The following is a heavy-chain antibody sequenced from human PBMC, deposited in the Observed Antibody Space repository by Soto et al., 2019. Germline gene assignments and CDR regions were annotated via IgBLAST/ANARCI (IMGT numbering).Heavy chain of an antibody. CDR1: GFTFSNFW. V-gene: IGHV3-7*05. CDR2: IRQDGSDK. Sequence: PGGSLRLSCAASGFTFSNFWMSWVRQAPGKGLEWVANIRQDGSDKYYVDSVKGRFTISRDNSKNSLYLQMNSLRAEDTAVYYCASPQQWLGQRGDFDYWGQGTLVTVSS. D-gene: IGHD6-19*01. CDR3: ASPQQWLGQRGDFDY. J-gene: IGHJ4*02.